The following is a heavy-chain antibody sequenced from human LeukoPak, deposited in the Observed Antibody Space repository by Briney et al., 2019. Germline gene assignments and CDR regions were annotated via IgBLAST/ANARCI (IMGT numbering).Heavy chain of an antibody. CDR1: GFTFSSYR. CDR3: AKLEDSSGYYYFDY. D-gene: IGHD3-22*01. J-gene: IGHJ4*02. Sequence: AGGSLRLSCAASGFTFSSYRMNWVRQAPGKGLEWVSSISSSSSYIYYADSVKGRFTISRDNSKNTLYLQMNSLRAEDTAVYYCAKLEDSSGYYYFDYWGQGTLVTVSS. CDR2: ISSSSSYI. V-gene: IGHV3-21*04.